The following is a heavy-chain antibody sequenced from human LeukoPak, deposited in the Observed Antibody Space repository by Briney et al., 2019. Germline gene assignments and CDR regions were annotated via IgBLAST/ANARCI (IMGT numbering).Heavy chain of an antibody. J-gene: IGHJ4*02. CDR1: GYSISSGYY. CDR3: ARGVTVTTPSYYFDY. CDR2: IYHSGST. D-gene: IGHD4-17*01. Sequence: PSETLSLTCTVSGYSISSGYYWGWIRQPPGKGLEWIGSIYHSGSTYYNPSLKSRVTISVDTSKNQFSLKLSSVTAADTAVYYCARGVTVTTPSYYFDYWGQGTLVTVSS. V-gene: IGHV4-38-2*02.